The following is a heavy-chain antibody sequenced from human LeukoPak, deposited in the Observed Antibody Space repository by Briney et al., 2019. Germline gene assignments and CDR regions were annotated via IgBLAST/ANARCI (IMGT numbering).Heavy chain of an antibody. CDR1: GFTFSSYA. V-gene: IGHV3-53*01. Sequence: PGGSLRLSCAASGFTFSSYAMSWVRQAPGKGLEWVSFIYSGGRTDYADSVKGRFTISRDNSKNTLYLQMNSLRVEDTALYYCARDSQYCSSGSCSPGASDIWGQGTMVTVS. CDR2: IYSGGRT. D-gene: IGHD2-15*01. CDR3: ARDSQYCSSGSCSPGASDI. J-gene: IGHJ3*02.